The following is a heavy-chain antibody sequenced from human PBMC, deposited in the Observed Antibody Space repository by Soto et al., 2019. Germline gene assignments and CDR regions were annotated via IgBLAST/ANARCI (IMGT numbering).Heavy chain of an antibody. CDR1: GYTFTRYG. D-gene: IGHD2-8*01. V-gene: IGHV1-18*01. J-gene: IGHJ6*02. CDR3: AKNGPPPYYYDGLDF. Sequence: QGQLVQSGAEVKMPGASVKVSCKASGYTFTRYGISWVRQAPGQGLEWMGWISGYNGDANYAQRFQGRVSMTIDTSTTTAYMELRTLTSDDTAVYYCAKNGPPPYYYDGLDFWGQGTTVTVSS. CDR2: ISGYNGDA.